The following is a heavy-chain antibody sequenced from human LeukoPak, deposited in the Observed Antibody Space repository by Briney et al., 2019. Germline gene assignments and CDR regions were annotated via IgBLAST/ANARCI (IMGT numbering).Heavy chain of an antibody. CDR1: GFTFDDYA. Sequence: GGSLRLSCAASGFTFDDYAMHWVRQAPGKGLEWVAGISWNSFSIAYADSVKGRFTISRDNAKESLFLQMNSLRAEDTALYYCAKLLSSGKAPFDYWGQGTLVTVSS. J-gene: IGHJ4*02. V-gene: IGHV3-9*01. D-gene: IGHD3-22*01. CDR2: ISWNSFSI. CDR3: AKLLSSGKAPFDY.